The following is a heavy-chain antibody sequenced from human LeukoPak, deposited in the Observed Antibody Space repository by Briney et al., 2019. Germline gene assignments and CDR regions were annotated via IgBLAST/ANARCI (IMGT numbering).Heavy chain of an antibody. Sequence: ASVKVSCKASGYTFTDRYMHWVRQAPGQGREGMGWIGPKDGDTKYAQTFQGRVTMTRDTSISAVYMDLSDLGPDDTAVYYCARGRGGGIMLLYDYWGQGTLVTVSS. CDR3: ARGRGGGIMLLYDY. J-gene: IGHJ4*02. D-gene: IGHD3-16*01. CDR1: GYTFTDRY. V-gene: IGHV1-2*02. CDR2: IGPKDGDT.